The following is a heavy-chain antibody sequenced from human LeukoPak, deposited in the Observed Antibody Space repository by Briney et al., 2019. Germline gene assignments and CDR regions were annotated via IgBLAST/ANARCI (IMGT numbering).Heavy chain of an antibody. D-gene: IGHD3-10*01. CDR2: IYYSGST. CDR3: ARTTRFGEPSFDY. Sequence: SETLSLTCTVSGGSISSYYWSWIRQPPGKGLEWIGYIYYSGSTNYNPSLKSRVTISVDTSKNQFSLKLSSVTAADTAVYYCARTTRFGEPSFDYWGQGTLVTVSS. V-gene: IGHV4-59*08. CDR1: GGSISSYY. J-gene: IGHJ4*02.